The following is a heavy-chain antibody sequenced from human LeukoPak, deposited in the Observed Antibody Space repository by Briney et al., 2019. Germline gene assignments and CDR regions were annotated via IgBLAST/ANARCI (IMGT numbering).Heavy chain of an antibody. J-gene: IGHJ3*02. D-gene: IGHD3-22*01. CDR3: VRGPRYYDDSGFHYGVFDI. V-gene: IGHV3-23*01. CDR1: GFTFNNYA. Sequence: GGSLTLSCAASGFTFNNYAMSWVRQAPGKGLEWVSAISGCDAGTYYADSVKGRFTISRDNSKNTLSLQMNSLTADDTAVYYCVRGPRYYDDSGFHYGVFDIWGQGTVVTVSS. CDR2: ISGCDAGT.